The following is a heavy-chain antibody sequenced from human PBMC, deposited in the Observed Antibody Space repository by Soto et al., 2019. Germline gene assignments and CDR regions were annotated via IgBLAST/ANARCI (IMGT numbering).Heavy chain of an antibody. D-gene: IGHD3-22*01. Sequence: EVQLVESGGGLVKPGGSLRLSCAASGFTFSSYSMNWVRQAPGKGLEWVSSISNSSSYIYYADSVKGRFTISRDNAKNSLYLQMNSLRAEDTAVYYCARGYDSSGYLFDYWGQGTLVTVSS. CDR2: ISNSSSYI. CDR1: GFTFSSYS. CDR3: ARGYDSSGYLFDY. V-gene: IGHV3-21*01. J-gene: IGHJ4*02.